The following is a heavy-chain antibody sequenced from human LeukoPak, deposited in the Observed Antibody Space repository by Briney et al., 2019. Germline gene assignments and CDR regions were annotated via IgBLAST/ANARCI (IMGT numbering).Heavy chain of an antibody. V-gene: IGHV4-38-2*02. CDR2: IYHSGST. Sequence: SETLSLTCTVSGYSISSGYYWGWIRQPPGKGLEWIGSIYHSGSTYYNPSLKSRVTISVDTSKNQFSLKLSSVTAADTAVYYCARDLDYGGNSEDYWGQGTLVTVSS. D-gene: IGHD4-23*01. CDR3: ARDLDYGGNSEDY. J-gene: IGHJ4*02. CDR1: GYSISSGYY.